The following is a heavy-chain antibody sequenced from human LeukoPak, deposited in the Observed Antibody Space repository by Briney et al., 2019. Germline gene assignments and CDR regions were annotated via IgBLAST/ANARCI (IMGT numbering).Heavy chain of an antibody. Sequence: KPSETLSLTCTVSGYSISSGYYWGWIRQPAGQGLEWVGRIYYNVETNYNPSLKSRVTMSVDTSKNQISLKVNSVTAADTAVYYCARGPGAATQEAFDSWGQGTLVTVSS. CDR2: IYYNVET. D-gene: IGHD2-15*01. J-gene: IGHJ5*01. CDR1: GYSISSGYY. V-gene: IGHV4-38-2*02. CDR3: ARGPGAATQEAFDS.